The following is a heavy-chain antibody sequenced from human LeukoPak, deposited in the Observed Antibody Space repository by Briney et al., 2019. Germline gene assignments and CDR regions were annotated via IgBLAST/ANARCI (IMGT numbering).Heavy chain of an antibody. CDR2: IKTESDGATT. V-gene: IGHV3-15*01. D-gene: IGHD3-3*01. CDR3: TWSGLKIES. CDR1: GFTFSNGW. J-gene: IGHJ4*02. Sequence: GGSLRLSCAASGFTFSNGWMSWVRQAPRKGLEWVGQIKTESDGATTDYAALVKGRFTISRDDSKNTLFLQMNSLKTEDTALYYCTWSGLKIESWGQGTLVTVSS.